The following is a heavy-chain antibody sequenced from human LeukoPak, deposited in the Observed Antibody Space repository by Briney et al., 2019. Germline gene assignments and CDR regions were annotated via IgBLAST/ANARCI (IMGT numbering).Heavy chain of an antibody. CDR1: GGSISSYY. Sequence: PSETLYLTCTVSGGSISSYYWSWIRQPPGKGLEWIGYIYYSGSTYYNPSLKSRVTISVDTSKNQFSLKLSSVTAADTAVYYCARELAARYFDWYLDYWGQGTLVTVSS. CDR2: IYYSGST. V-gene: IGHV4-59*12. D-gene: IGHD3-9*01. CDR3: ARELAARYFDWYLDY. J-gene: IGHJ4*02.